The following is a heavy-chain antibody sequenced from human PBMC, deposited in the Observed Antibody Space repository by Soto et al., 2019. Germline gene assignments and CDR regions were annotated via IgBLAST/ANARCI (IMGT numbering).Heavy chain of an antibody. Sequence: SLRLSCAASGFAFSSHPMSWVRQAPEKGLEWVAGISDGGDLTYNADSVRGRFTISRDNSRNTLYLQMNSLRAEDTAVYYCARWVIGSSRAFDIWGQGTMVTVSS. CDR1: GFAFSSHP. D-gene: IGHD1-26*01. V-gene: IGHV3-23*01. CDR3: ARWVIGSSRAFDI. CDR2: ISDGGDLT. J-gene: IGHJ3*02.